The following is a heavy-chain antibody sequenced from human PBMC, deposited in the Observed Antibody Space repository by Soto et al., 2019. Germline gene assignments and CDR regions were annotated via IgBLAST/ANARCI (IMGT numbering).Heavy chain of an antibody. Sequence: QEQLVESGGGVVQAGRSLRLSCAASGFTFNFFGMHWVRQAPGKGLEWVAVISSDGREKYYADSAKGRFTMYRDNSKKMVYLEMSSLRPEDTSVYYCAKERRYSFDAFDIWGHGTMVTVSS. CDR3: AKERRYSFDAFDI. D-gene: IGHD5-12*01. J-gene: IGHJ3*02. CDR2: ISSDGREK. CDR1: GFTFNFFG. V-gene: IGHV3-30*18.